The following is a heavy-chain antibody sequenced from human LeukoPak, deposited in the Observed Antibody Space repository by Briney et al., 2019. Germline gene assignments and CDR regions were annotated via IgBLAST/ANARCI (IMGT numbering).Heavy chain of an antibody. CDR2: IYSGGST. CDR3: ARDSSGWYWNWFDP. CDR1: GFTVSSNY. V-gene: IGHV3-66*01. J-gene: IGHJ5*02. Sequence: PGGSLRLSCAASGFTVSSNYISWVRQAPGKGLECVSVIYSGGSTYYADSVKGRFTISRDNSKNTVYLQMNSLRAEDTAVYYCARDSSGWYWNWFDPWGQGTMVTVSS. D-gene: IGHD6-19*01.